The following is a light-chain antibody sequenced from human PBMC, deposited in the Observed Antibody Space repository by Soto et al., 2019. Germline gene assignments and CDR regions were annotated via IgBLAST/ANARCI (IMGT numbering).Light chain of an antibody. CDR2: EVS. J-gene: IGLJ3*02. CDR1: SSDVGAYNY. V-gene: IGLV2-14*01. CDR3: ISYTTTTTWV. Sequence: QSALTQPASVSGSPGQSITISCTGTSSDVGAYNYVSWYQQHPGKAPKLIIYEVSNRPSGVSIRFSGSKSGNTASLTISGLQAEDEADYYCISYTTTTTWVFGGGTKLTVL.